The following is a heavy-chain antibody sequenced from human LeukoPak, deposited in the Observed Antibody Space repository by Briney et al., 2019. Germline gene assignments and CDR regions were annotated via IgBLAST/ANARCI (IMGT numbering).Heavy chain of an antibody. CDR2: MNPNSGNT. Sequence: ASVKVSCKASGYTFTSYDINWLRQATGQGLGWMGWMNPNSGNTGYAQKFQGRVTMTRNTSISTAYMELSSLRSEDTAVYYCARTPYYYDSSGYYYTFDYWGQGTLVTVSS. CDR1: GYTFTSYD. CDR3: ARTPYYYDSSGYYYTFDY. J-gene: IGHJ4*02. D-gene: IGHD3-22*01. V-gene: IGHV1-8*01.